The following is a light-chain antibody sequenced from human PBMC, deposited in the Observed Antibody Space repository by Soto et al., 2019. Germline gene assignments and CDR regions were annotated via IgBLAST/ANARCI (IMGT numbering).Light chain of an antibody. Sequence: QSVLTQPPSASGTPGQRVTISCSGSSSNIGSKTVNWYQQLPGTVPKLLIYNSYQRPSGVPDRFSGSKSGTSASLAISGLQSEDEADYYCAAWDASLNGYVFGTGTKVTVL. CDR2: NSY. CDR3: AAWDASLNGYV. CDR1: SSNIGSKT. V-gene: IGLV1-44*01. J-gene: IGLJ1*01.